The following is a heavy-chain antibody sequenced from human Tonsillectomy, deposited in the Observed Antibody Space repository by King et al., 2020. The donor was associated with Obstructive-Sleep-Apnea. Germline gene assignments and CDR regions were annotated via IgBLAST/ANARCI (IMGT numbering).Heavy chain of an antibody. CDR2: IYYSGST. D-gene: IGHD1-14*01. J-gene: IGHJ6*02. Sequence: QLQESGPGLVKPSETLSLTCTVSGGAISSYYWSWIRQPPGKGLEWIGYIYYSGSTNYNPSLKSRVTISADTSTNQFSLKLSSVTAADTAVYYCARAPEGLTGQPDYYYGMDVWGQGTTVSVSS. V-gene: IGHV4-59*08. CDR3: ARAPEGLTGQPDYYYGMDV. CDR1: GGAISSYY.